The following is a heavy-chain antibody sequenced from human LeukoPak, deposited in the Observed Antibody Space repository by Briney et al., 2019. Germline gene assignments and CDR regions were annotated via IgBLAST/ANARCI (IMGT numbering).Heavy chain of an antibody. CDR2: IDDSGST. CDR1: GGSISSGGYY. J-gene: IGHJ4*02. CDR3: ARGGIAAAIDY. Sequence: SSETLSLTCTVSGGSISSGGYYWSWVPQHPGKGLEWIGCIDDSGSTYYNPSLKSRLDISVDTSKNQFSLKLSSVTAADTAVYYCARGGIAAAIDYWGQGTLVTVSS. D-gene: IGHD6-13*01. V-gene: IGHV4-31*03.